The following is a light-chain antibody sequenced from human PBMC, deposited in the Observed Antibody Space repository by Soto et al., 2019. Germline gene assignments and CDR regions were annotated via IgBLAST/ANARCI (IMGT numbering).Light chain of an antibody. V-gene: IGKV3-20*01. CDR2: GAS. J-gene: IGKJ2*02. CDR3: QQYGNSPRT. CDR1: QSVRGSF. Sequence: ETVLTQSLGTLSLSPGERATLSCRASQSVRGSFLALYQQKSGQAPRLLIYGASSRATGIPDRFSGSGSGTDFSLTISSLEPEDFAVYYCQQYGNSPRTFGQGTKLEIK.